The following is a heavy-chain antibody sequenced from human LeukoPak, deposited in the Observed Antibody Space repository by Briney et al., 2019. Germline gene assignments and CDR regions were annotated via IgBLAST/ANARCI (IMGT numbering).Heavy chain of an antibody. CDR3: ARAGLYYYDSSGLDY. Sequence: PGGSLRLSCAASGFTFSSYSMNWVRQAPGKGLEWVSYISSSSTIYYADSVKGRFTISRDNAKNSLYLQMNSLRAEDTAVYYCARAGLYYYDSSGLDYWGQGTLVTVSS. CDR1: GFTFSSYS. J-gene: IGHJ4*02. D-gene: IGHD3-22*01. CDR2: ISSSSTI. V-gene: IGHV3-48*01.